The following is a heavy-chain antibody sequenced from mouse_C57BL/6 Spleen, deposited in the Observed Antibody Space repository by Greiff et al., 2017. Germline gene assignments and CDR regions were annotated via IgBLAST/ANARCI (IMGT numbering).Heavy chain of an antibody. CDR2: INPSTGGT. CDR1: GYSFTGYY. V-gene: IGHV1-42*01. CDR3: ARWDSAMDY. J-gene: IGHJ4*01. Sequence: EVKVVESGPELVKPGASVKISCKASGYSFTGYYMNWVKQSPEKSLEWIGEINPSTGGTTYNQKFKAKATLTVDKSSSTAYMQLKSLTSEDSAVYYCARWDSAMDYWGQGTSVTVSS.